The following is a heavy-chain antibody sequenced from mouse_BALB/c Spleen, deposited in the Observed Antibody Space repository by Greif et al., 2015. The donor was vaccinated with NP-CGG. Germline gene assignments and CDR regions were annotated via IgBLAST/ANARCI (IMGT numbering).Heavy chain of an antibody. CDR1: GYTFTDYA. J-gene: IGHJ3*01. Sequence: QVQLQQSGAELVRPGVSVKISCKGSGYTFTDYAMHWVKQSHAKSLEWIGVISTYYGDASYNQKFKGKATMTVDKSSSTAYMELARLTSEDSAIYYCARRDSSGPFAYWGQGTLVTVSA. V-gene: IGHV1S137*01. CDR2: ISTYYGDA. CDR3: ARRDSSGPFAY. D-gene: IGHD3-2*01.